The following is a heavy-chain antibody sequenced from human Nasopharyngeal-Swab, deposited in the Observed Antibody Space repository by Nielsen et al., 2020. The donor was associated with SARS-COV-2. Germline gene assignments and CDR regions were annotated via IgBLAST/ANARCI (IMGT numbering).Heavy chain of an antibody. CDR2: IYYSGST. CDR3: ARDMIRGVYDY. J-gene: IGHJ4*02. D-gene: IGHD3-10*01. V-gene: IGHV4-59*12. Sequence: SETLSLTCTVSGGSISSYYWSWIRQPPGKGLEWIGYIYYSGSTYYKPSLKSRGTISLDASKNQFSLTLRSVTAADTAVYYCARDMIRGVYDYWGQGTLVTVSS. CDR1: GGSISSYY.